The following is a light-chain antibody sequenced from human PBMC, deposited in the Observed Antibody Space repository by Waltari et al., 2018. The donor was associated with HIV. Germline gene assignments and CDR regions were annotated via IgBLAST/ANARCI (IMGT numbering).Light chain of an antibody. V-gene: IGKV3-20*01. Sequence: EIVLTQSPGTLSLSPGERATLSCRASQSVSTSYLAWYQQIPGQDPRLLIYSTSHRATGIPDRFSGSGSGTDFTLTISRLEPEDAAVYYCQQSYSSPPGITFGQGTRLDIK. J-gene: IGKJ5*01. CDR2: STS. CDR3: QQSYSSPPGIT. CDR1: QSVSTSY.